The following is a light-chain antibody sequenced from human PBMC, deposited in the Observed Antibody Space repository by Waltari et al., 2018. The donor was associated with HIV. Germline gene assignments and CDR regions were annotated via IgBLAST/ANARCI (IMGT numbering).Light chain of an antibody. CDR1: NSDVGAYNY. V-gene: IGLV2-14*01. Sequence: QSALTQPASVSGSPGQSITISCPGTNSDVGAYNYASWYQQHPGKAPKLLIYEVTNRPPGISNRFSGSKSGNTASMTISGLQPEDEADYYCSSYTITTAIVFGGGTKLTVL. J-gene: IGLJ2*01. CDR3: SSYTITTAIV. CDR2: EVT.